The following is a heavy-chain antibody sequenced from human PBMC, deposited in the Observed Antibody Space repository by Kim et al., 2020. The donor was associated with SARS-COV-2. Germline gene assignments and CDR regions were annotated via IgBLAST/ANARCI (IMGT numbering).Heavy chain of an antibody. V-gene: IGHV4-30-2*01. CDR1: GGSISSGGYS. J-gene: IGHJ5*02. D-gene: IGHD3-3*01. Sequence: SETLSLTCAVSGGSISSGGYSWSWIRQPPGKGLEWIGYIYHSGSTYYNPSLKSRVTISVDRSKNQFSLKLSSVTAADTAVYYCARVTIFGVAPGGWFDPWGQGTLVTVSS. CDR3: ARVTIFGVAPGGWFDP. CDR2: IYHSGST.